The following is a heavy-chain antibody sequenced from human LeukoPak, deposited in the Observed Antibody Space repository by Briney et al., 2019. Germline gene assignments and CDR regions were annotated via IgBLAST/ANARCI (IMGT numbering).Heavy chain of an antibody. CDR3: ASIAVAGRGVYFDY. V-gene: IGHV1-2*02. J-gene: IGHJ4*02. D-gene: IGHD6-19*01. Sequence: GPVKVSCKASGYTSTGYYMHWVRQAPGQGLEWMGWINPNSGGTNYAQKFQGRVTMTRDTSISTAYMELSRLRSDDTAVYYCASIAVAGRGVYFDYWGQGTLVTVSS. CDR2: INPNSGGT. CDR1: GYTSTGYY.